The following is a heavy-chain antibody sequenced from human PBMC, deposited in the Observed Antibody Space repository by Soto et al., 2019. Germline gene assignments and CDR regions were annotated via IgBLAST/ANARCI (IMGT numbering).Heavy chain of an antibody. CDR1: GFTFSSYA. CDR2: ISGSGGST. J-gene: IGHJ4*02. V-gene: IGHV3-23*01. CDR3: AKDQAAMVLDSSNYFDY. Sequence: EVQLLESGGGLVQPGGSLRLSCAASGFTFSSYAMSWVRQARGKGLEWVSAISGSGGSTYYADSVKGRFTISRDNSKNTLYLQMNSLRAEDTAVYYCAKDQAAMVLDSSNYFDYWGQGTLVTVSS. D-gene: IGHD5-18*01.